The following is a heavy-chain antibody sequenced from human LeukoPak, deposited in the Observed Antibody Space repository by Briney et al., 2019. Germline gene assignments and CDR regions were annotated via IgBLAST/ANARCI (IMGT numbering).Heavy chain of an antibody. CDR2: ISAYNDNT. V-gene: IGHV1-18*01. J-gene: IGHJ4*02. D-gene: IGHD6-19*01. CDR1: GYTFTSYD. CDR3: ARSIAVAGTYYFDY. Sequence: ASVKVSCKASGYTFTSYDIGWVRQAPGQGLEWMGWISAYNDNTNYAQKLQGRVTMTTDTSTSTAYMDLRSLRSDDTAVYYCARSIAVAGTYYFDYWGQGTLVTVSS.